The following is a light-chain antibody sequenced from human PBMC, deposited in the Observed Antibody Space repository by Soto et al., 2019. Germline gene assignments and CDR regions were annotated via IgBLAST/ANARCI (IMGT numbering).Light chain of an antibody. Sequence: QSVLTPPPSASGTPGQRVTVSCSGSSSNIGRKTVNWYQQRPGTAPRLLIYSNYQRPSGVPDRLSGSKSGTSASLAISGFQSDDEAHYYCSAWDASLNGYVFGTGTKVTVL. J-gene: IGLJ1*01. CDR3: SAWDASLNGYV. CDR2: SNY. CDR1: SSNIGRKT. V-gene: IGLV1-44*01.